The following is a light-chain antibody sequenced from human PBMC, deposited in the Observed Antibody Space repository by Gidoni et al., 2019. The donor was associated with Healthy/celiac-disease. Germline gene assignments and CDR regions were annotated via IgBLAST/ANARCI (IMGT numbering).Light chain of an antibody. CDR1: QSLLLINGYNY. Sequence: DIVMTQSPLYLPVTPGEPAYISCRSSQSLLLINGYNYLGWYLQKPVQSPQLLIYLGSTRAPGVPDRFSGRGSGTDFTLKISRVEAEDVGVYYCMQALQTPLTFGGGTKVEIK. J-gene: IGKJ4*01. CDR2: LGS. V-gene: IGKV2-28*01. CDR3: MQALQTPLT.